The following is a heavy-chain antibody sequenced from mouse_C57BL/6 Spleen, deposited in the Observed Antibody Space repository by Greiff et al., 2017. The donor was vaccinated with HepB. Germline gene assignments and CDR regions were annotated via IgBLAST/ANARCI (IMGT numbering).Heavy chain of an antibody. CDR2: IHPNSGST. CDR1: GYTFTSYW. V-gene: IGHV1-64*01. J-gene: IGHJ4*01. Sequence: VQLQQPGAELVKPGASVKLSCKASGYTFTSYWMHWVKQRPGQGLEWIGMIHPNSGSTNYNEKFKSKATLTVDKSSSTAYMQLSSLTSEDSAVYYCARSDSSGFMDYWGQGTSVTVSS. D-gene: IGHD3-2*02. CDR3: ARSDSSGFMDY.